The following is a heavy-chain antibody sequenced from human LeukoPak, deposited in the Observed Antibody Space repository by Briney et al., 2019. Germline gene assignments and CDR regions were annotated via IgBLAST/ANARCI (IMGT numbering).Heavy chain of an antibody. CDR2: INHSRST. V-gene: IGHV4-34*01. Sequence: PSETLSLTCAVYGGSFSGYYWSWIRKPPGKGLEWIGEINHSRSTNYNPSLKSRVTISVDTSKNQFSLKLSSVTAADTAVYYCARGGTYYYDSSGYYARYYYMDVWGKGTTVTVSS. J-gene: IGHJ6*03. D-gene: IGHD3-22*01. CDR3: ARGGTYYYDSSGYYARYYYMDV. CDR1: GGSFSGYY.